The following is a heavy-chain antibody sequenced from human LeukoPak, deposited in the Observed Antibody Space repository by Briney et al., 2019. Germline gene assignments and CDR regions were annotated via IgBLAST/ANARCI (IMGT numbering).Heavy chain of an antibody. CDR3: ARDPYYYYYGMDV. J-gene: IGHJ6*02. CDR1: GFIFSSYW. V-gene: IGHV3-7*01. CDR2: IKQDGSEK. Sequence: GGSLRLSCAASGFIFSSYWMSWVRQAPGKGLEWVANIKQDGSEKYYVDSVKGRFTISRDNAKNSLYLQMNSLRAEDTAVYYCARDPYYYYYGMDVWGQGTTVTVSS.